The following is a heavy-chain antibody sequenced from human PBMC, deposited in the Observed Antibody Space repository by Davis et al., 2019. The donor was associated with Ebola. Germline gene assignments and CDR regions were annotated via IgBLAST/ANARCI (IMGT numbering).Heavy chain of an antibody. V-gene: IGHV5-51*01. Sequence: GASLKISCDSSGFGFRSHWIGWVRQRPGKGLDWMGMVIPGDSDPVYSPSFQGQVTISVDTSTRTVHLQWSSLKASDTAMYYCARLIPALAGGWGQGTLVTVSS. CDR3: ARLIPALAGG. J-gene: IGHJ4*02. CDR1: GFGFRSHW. CDR2: VIPGDSDP. D-gene: IGHD3-16*01.